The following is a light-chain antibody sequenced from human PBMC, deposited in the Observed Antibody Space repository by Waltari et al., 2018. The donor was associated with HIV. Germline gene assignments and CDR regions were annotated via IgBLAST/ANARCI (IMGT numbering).Light chain of an antibody. Sequence: EIVLTQSPGTLSLSPGERATLSCRASQSVSSSYLAWYQQKPGQAPRLLIYGASSRATGIPDRFSGSGFGTDFSLTISGLEPEDFAVYYCQQYDSSPETFGQGTKVEVK. J-gene: IGKJ1*01. CDR2: GAS. CDR3: QQYDSSPET. V-gene: IGKV3-20*01. CDR1: QSVSSSY.